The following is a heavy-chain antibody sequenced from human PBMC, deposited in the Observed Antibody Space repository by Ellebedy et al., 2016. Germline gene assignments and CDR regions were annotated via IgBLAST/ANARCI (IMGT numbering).Heavy chain of an antibody. V-gene: IGHV1-18*01. CDR3: ARDIGYGCDY. CDR2: ISGYNDKT. CDR1: GYTFSSYG. Sequence: ASVKVSCKASGYTFSSYGLSWVRQAPGQGLEWMVWISGYNDKTNFAQKFQGRVTMATDTSTSTAYLNLRSLNSDDTAVYYCARDIGYGCDYWGQGTLVTVSS. D-gene: IGHD5-18*01. J-gene: IGHJ4*02.